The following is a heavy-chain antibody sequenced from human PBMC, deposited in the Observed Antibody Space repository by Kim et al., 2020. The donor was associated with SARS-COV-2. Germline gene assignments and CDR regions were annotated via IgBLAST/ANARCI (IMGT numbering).Heavy chain of an antibody. J-gene: IGHJ6*02. Sequence: SETLSLTCTVSGGSISSYYWSWIRQPPGKGLEWIGYIYYSGSTNYNPSLKSRVTISVDTSKNQFSLKLSSVTAADTAVYYCASWPYYYDSSGYYYAPHVWGQGTTVTVS. CDR2: IYYSGST. CDR3: ASWPYYYDSSGYYYAPHV. D-gene: IGHD3-22*01. V-gene: IGHV4-59*01. CDR1: GGSISSYY.